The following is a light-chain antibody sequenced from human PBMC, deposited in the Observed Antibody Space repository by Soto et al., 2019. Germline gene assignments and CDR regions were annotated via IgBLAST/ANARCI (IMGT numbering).Light chain of an antibody. V-gene: IGKV3-20*01. J-gene: IGKJ3*01. CDR1: QSVSSSY. CDR3: QQYSDSPPLFT. CDR2: GAS. Sequence: EIVLTQSPGTLSLSPGEGATLSCRASQSVSSSYIAWYQQRPGQTPSLLIYGASTRATGIPDRFSGSGSGTHFTLTISRLEPGDFAVYYCQQYSDSPPLFTFGPGTKVNI.